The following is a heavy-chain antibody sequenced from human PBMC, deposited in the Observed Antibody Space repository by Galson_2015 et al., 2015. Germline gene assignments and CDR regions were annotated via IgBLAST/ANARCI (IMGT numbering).Heavy chain of an antibody. V-gene: IGHV3-23*01. J-gene: IGHJ3*02. CDR2: ISGSGGST. Sequence: SLRLSCAASGFTFSSYAMSWVRQAPGKGLEWVSAISGSGGSTYYADSVKGRFTISRDNSKNPLYLQMNSLRAEDTAVYYCAKGLLEMATVIWGAFDIWGQGTMVTVSS. CDR1: GFTFSSYA. CDR3: AKGLLEMATVIWGAFDI. D-gene: IGHD5-24*01.